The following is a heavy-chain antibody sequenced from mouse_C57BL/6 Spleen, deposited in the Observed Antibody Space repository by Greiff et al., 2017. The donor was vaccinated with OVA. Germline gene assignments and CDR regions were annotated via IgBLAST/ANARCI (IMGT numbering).Heavy chain of an antibody. J-gene: IGHJ4*01. CDR3: ARGYYGSSPYAMDY. V-gene: IGHV1-55*01. D-gene: IGHD1-1*01. Sequence: VQLQQPGAELVKPGASVKMSCKASGYTFTSYWITWVKQRPGQGLEWIGDIYPGSGSTNYNEKFKSKATLTVDTSSSTAYMQLSSLTSEDSAVEYCARGYYGSSPYAMDYWGQGTSVTVSS. CDR1: GYTFTSYW. CDR2: IYPGSGST.